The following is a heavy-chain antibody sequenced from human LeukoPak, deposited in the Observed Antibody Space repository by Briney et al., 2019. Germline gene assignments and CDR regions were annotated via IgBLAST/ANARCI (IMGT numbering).Heavy chain of an antibody. Sequence: PGGSLRLSCAASGFTFSDSGMDWVRQAPGKGLEWVSSISGSSAYIWYADSVKGRFTISRDNAKKSLYLQMNSLRAEDTAVYYCARDGRVLRYFEVPFDIWGQGTMVTVSS. CDR1: GFTFSDSG. CDR3: ARDGRVLRYFEVPFDI. CDR2: ISGSSAYI. J-gene: IGHJ3*02. D-gene: IGHD3-9*01. V-gene: IGHV3-21*04.